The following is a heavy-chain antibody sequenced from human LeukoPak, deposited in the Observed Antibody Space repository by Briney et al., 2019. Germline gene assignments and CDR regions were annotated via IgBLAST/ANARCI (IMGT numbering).Heavy chain of an antibody. Sequence: AGGSLRLSCAASGFTFSSYAMHWVRQAPGKGLEWVSSISVGGTTTYYADSVKGRFSISRDNSENTLYLQMNGLRADDTAVYSCAKSFTSSSSDYWGQGTLVTVSS. CDR1: GFTFSSYA. V-gene: IGHV3-23*01. CDR2: ISVGGTTT. J-gene: IGHJ4*02. D-gene: IGHD6-13*01. CDR3: AKSFTSSSSDY.